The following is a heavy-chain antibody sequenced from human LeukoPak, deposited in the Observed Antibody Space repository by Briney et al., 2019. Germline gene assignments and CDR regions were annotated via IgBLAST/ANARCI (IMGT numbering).Heavy chain of an antibody. V-gene: IGHV1-18*01. D-gene: IGHD4-11*01. CDR2: ITAYNGNA. CDR1: GYTFDSYG. J-gene: IGHJ4*02. Sequence: ASVKVSCKASGYTFDSYGINWVRQAPGQGLEWMGWITAYNGNANYAQKVQGRVTMTTDTSTSTAYMELRSLRSDDTAVYYCARGGWTTPSDFRGQGILVTVSS. CDR3: ARGGWTTPSDF.